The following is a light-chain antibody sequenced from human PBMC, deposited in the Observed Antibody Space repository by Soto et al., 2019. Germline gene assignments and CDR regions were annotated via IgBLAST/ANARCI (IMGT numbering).Light chain of an antibody. CDR2: GSF. CDR1: QNNNIRQ. CDR3: QQYDISPYT. Sequence: EIVLTQSPGTLSLSPGERATLSCRASQNNNIRQIAWYQQKAGRSPRLLIYGSFSRATGIPDRFSASGSGTDFTLTISRLEPEDFAVYYCQQYDISPYTFGQGTKVDIK. V-gene: IGKV3-20*01. J-gene: IGKJ2*01.